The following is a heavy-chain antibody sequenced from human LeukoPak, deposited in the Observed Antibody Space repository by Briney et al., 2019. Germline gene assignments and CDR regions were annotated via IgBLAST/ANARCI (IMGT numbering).Heavy chain of an antibody. J-gene: IGHJ5*02. D-gene: IGHD6-6*01. CDR3: ARGMFVVKLAARPPAKKNWFDP. V-gene: IGHV4-34*01. CDR2: INHSGST. CDR1: GGSFSGYY. Sequence: PSETLSLTCAVYGGSFSGYYWSWIRQPPGKGLEWIGEINHSGSTNYNPSLKSRVTISVDTSKNQFSLKLSSVTAADTAVYYCARGMFVVKLAARPPAKKNWFDPWGQGTLVTVSS.